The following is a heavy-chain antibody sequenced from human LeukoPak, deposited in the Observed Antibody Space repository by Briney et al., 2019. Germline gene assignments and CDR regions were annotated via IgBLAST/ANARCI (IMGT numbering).Heavy chain of an antibody. V-gene: IGHV3-23*01. CDR1: GFTFSSYD. CDR3: AKKGQADYNGKPD. J-gene: IGHJ4*02. Sequence: GGSLRLSCAASGFTFSSYDLSWVRQAPGKGLECVSAIRRGIGTTYYADSVQGRFTISRDNSKNTLYLQMNNLRADDTAIYYCAKKGQADYNGKPDWGQGTLVTVSS. D-gene: IGHD1-1*01. CDR2: IRRGIGTT.